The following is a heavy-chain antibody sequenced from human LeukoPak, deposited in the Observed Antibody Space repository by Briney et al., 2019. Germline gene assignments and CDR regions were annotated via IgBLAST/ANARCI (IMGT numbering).Heavy chain of an antibody. CDR1: GGTFSSYA. CDR3: ARVSSMYSGSYCPLGY. D-gene: IGHD1-26*01. J-gene: IGHJ4*02. V-gene: IGHV1-69*13. Sequence: SVKVSCKASGGTFSSYAISWVRQAPGQGLEWMGGIIPIFGTANYAQKFQGRVTITADESTSTAYMELSSLRSEDTAVYYCARVSSMYSGSYCPLGYWGQGTLVTVSS. CDR2: IIPIFGTA.